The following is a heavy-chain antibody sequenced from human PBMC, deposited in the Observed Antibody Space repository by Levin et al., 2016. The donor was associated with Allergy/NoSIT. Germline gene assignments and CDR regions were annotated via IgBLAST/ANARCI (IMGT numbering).Heavy chain of an antibody. V-gene: IGHV3-15*01. D-gene: IGHD6-6*01. CDR2: IKSKTNHETT. CDR3: TTDGEYSNSLFDY. Sequence: WIRQPPGKGLEWVGRIKSKTNHETTDYAAPVKGRFTISRDDSRSTLYLQMNSLKTEDTALYYCTTDGEYSNSLFDYWGQGTLVTVSS. J-gene: IGHJ4*02.